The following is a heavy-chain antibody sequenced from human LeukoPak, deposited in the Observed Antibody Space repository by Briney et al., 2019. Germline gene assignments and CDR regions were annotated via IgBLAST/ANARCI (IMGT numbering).Heavy chain of an antibody. Sequence: GASVKVSCKASGYTFTSYDINWVRQATGQGLEWMGWMNPNSGNTGYAQKFQGRVTMTRNTSISTAYMELSSLRSEDAAVYYCARGWETNWGIHAFDIWGQGTMVTVSS. J-gene: IGHJ3*02. CDR2: MNPNSGNT. D-gene: IGHD7-27*01. CDR1: GYTFTSYD. V-gene: IGHV1-8*01. CDR3: ARGWETNWGIHAFDI.